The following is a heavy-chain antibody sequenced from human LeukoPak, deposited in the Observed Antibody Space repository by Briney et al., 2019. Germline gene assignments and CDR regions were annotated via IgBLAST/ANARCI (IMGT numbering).Heavy chain of an antibody. CDR3: ARHLATSGSYPLDY. J-gene: IGHJ4*02. D-gene: IGHD2-2*02. Sequence: GGSLRLSCAASGFTFINYAMSWVRQAPGRGLEWVSVICGNAACTLYADSVKGRFIISRDNSRNTMYLYLQMNSLRAEDTAVYYCARHLATSGSYPLDYWGQGTPVTVSS. CDR2: ICGNAACT. V-gene: IGHV3-23*01. CDR1: GFTFINYA.